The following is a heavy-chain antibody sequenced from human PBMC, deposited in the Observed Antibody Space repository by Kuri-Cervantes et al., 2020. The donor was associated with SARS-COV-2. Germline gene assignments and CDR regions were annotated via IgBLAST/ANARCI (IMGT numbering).Heavy chain of an antibody. D-gene: IGHD1-26*01. CDR3: AREKLYSGSHIDY. V-gene: IGHV3-74*01. CDR2: INSDGSST. CDR1: GFTFSSYW. Sequence: GGSLRLSCAASGFTFSSYWMHWVRQAPGKGLVWVSRINSDGSSTSYADSVKGRFTISRDNAKNTLYLQMDSLRAEDTAVYYCAREKLYSGSHIDYWGQGTLVTVSS. J-gene: IGHJ4*02.